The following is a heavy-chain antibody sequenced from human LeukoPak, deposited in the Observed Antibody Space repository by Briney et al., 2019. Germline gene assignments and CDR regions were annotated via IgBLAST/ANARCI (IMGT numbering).Heavy chain of an antibody. CDR1: GFTFSSYN. V-gene: IGHV3-21*01. CDR3: ARDRAVYSDSRGYYPDAFDI. D-gene: IGHD3-22*01. Sequence: PGGALRLSCAAPGFTFSSYNMNWVRPAPGKGLGWVSSLSIRSNYIYPADSLKGRFTISRDNAKNPLYLQMNSLRAEDTAMYYCARDRAVYSDSRGYYPDAFDIWGQGTMVTVSS. J-gene: IGHJ3*02. CDR2: LSIRSNYI.